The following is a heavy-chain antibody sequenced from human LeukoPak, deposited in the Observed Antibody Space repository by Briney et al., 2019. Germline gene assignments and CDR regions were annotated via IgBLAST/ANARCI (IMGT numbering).Heavy chain of an antibody. V-gene: IGHV1-18*01. Sequence: GASVKVSCKASGYTFTNYGISWVRQAPGQGLEWMGRISTYSDNTNYAQKLQGRVTMTTDTSTSTVYMELRSLRSDDTAVYYCARGRSDSSAYFSWGQRTLVTVSS. CDR3: ARGRSDSSAYFS. D-gene: IGHD3-22*01. CDR1: GYTFTNYG. CDR2: ISTYSDNT. J-gene: IGHJ4*02.